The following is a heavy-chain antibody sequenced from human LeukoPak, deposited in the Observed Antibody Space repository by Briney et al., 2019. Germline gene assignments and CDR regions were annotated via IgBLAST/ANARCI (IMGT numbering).Heavy chain of an antibody. CDR3: ARDNPGSGWTQCFDY. J-gene: IGHJ4*02. CDR1: GFTFSSYN. D-gene: IGHD6-19*01. Sequence: GGSLRLSCAASGFTFSSYNMNWVRQAPGKGLEWVSSISRSNNYIYYADSVRGRFTISRDNAKNSLYLQMNSLRAEDTAVYYCARDNPGSGWTQCFDYWGQGTLDTVSS. CDR2: ISRSNNYI. V-gene: IGHV3-21*01.